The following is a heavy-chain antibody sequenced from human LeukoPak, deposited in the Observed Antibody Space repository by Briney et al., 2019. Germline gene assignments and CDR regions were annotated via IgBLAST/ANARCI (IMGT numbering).Heavy chain of an antibody. J-gene: IGHJ6*02. CDR3: ARLYGSGRDYYGMDV. Sequence: GESLKISCKGSGYNFTTYWIGWVRQMPGKGLEWMGIIYPGDSDTRYSPSFQGQVTISADKSNSTAYLQWSSLKASDTAMYYCARLYGSGRDYYGMDVWGQGTTVTVSS. D-gene: IGHD3-10*01. CDR2: IYPGDSDT. CDR1: GYNFTTYW. V-gene: IGHV5-51*01.